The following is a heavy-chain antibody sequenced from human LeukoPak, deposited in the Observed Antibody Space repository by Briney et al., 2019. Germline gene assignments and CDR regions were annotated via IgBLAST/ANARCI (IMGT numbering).Heavy chain of an antibody. CDR1: GFTFSNYA. J-gene: IGHJ4*02. CDR3: AKYVFTMVRGVFDY. CDR2: ISGGGGST. Sequence: GGSLRLSCAASGFTFSNYAMSWVRQAPGKGLEWVSTISGGGGSTYYADAVEGRFNISRDKSKNPLYLQMNSLRAEDTAVYYCAKYVFTMVRGVFDYWGQGTVVTVSS. D-gene: IGHD3-10*01. V-gene: IGHV3-23*01.